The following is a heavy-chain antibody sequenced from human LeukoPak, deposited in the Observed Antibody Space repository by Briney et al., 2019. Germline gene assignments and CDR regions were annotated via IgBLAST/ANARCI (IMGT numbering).Heavy chain of an antibody. Sequence: SETLSLTCTVSGGSMSSYYWSWIRQPPGKGLEWIGYMYYSGSINYNPSLKSRVTISVDTSKSQFSLRLSSVTAADTAVYYCARGEGYSGNWYPYFDYWGQGALLTVSS. J-gene: IGHJ4*02. V-gene: IGHV4-59*08. D-gene: IGHD1-26*01. CDR3: ARGEGYSGNWYPYFDY. CDR2: MYYSGSI. CDR1: GGSMSSYY.